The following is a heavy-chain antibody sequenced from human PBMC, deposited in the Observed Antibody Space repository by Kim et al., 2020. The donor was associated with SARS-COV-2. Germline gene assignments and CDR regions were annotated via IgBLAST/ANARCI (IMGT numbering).Heavy chain of an antibody. Sequence: SETLSLTCTVSGGSISSYYWSWIRQPPGKGLEWIGYIYYSGSTNYNPSLKSRVTISVDTSKNQFSLKLSSVTAADTAVYYCARDQGYSYGLYYYYGMDVWGQGTTVTVSS. D-gene: IGHD5-18*01. V-gene: IGHV4-59*01. CDR2: IYYSGST. CDR1: GGSISSYY. J-gene: IGHJ6*02. CDR3: ARDQGYSYGLYYYYGMDV.